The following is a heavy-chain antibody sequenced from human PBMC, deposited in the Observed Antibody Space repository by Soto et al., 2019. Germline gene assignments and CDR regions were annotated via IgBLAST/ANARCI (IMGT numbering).Heavy chain of an antibody. V-gene: IGHV1-2*02. D-gene: IGHD4-17*01. J-gene: IGHJ6*02. CDR3: AREFDSGDFGLDL. CDR2: VSPLSGGT. Sequence: QVQLVQSGPEVKKPGASVRVSCKASGYTFTGYYIHWVRQAPGQGLEWMGLVSPLSGGTNLAQRCQGRVTLTRDTSSNTDYMELSSLRSGDTALYFCAREFDSGDFGLDLWGQGTTVSVSS. CDR1: GYTFTGYY.